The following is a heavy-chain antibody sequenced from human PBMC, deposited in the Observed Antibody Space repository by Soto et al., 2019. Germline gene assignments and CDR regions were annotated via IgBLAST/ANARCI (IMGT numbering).Heavy chain of an antibody. J-gene: IGHJ4*02. CDR2: INHSGST. Sequence: SETLSLTCAVYGGSFSGYYWSWIRQPPGKGLEWIGEINHSGSTNYNPSLKSRVTISVDTSKNQFSLKLSSVTAADTAVYYCARGSNTAMAQVNYWGQGTMVTVYS. CDR3: ARGSNTAMAQVNY. V-gene: IGHV4-34*01. CDR1: GGSFSGYY. D-gene: IGHD5-18*01.